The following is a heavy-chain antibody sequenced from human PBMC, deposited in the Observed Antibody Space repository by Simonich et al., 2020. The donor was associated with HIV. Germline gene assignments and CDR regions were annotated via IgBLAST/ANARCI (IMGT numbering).Heavy chain of an antibody. Sequence: EVQLLESGGGLVQPGGSLRLSCAASGFTFSSYAMSWVRQAPGKGLEWVSAIRGSGGSTYYADSVKGRFTISRDNSKNTLYLQMNSLRAEDTAVYYCAKDRYYNFWSCYYDYWGQGTLVTVSS. CDR2: IRGSGGST. J-gene: IGHJ4*02. CDR1: GFTFSSYA. CDR3: AKDRYYNFWSCYYDY. D-gene: IGHD3-3*01. V-gene: IGHV3-23*01.